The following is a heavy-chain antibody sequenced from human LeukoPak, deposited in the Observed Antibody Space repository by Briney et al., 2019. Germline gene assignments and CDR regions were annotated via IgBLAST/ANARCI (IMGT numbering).Heavy chain of an antibody. V-gene: IGHV3-7*01. D-gene: IGHD2-2*01. CDR1: GFTFSTYS. J-gene: IGHJ5*02. Sequence: GGSLRLSCAASGFTFSTYSMSWVRQAPGKGLEWVANIKQDGSEKYYVDPVKGRFTISRDNAKNSLYLQMNSLRAEDTAVYYCARDLCSSTSCRYNWSDPWGQGTLVTVSS. CDR2: IKQDGSEK. CDR3: ARDLCSSTSCRYNWSDP.